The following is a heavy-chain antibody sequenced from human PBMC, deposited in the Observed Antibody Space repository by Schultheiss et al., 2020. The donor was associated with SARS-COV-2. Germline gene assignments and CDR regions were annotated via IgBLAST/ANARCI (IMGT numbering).Heavy chain of an antibody. CDR1: AFTFSSYG. J-gene: IGHJ4*01. Sequence: GGSLRLSCAASAFTFSSYGMHWVRQAPGKGLEWVSYISSGGTTIYYADSVKGRFTISRDSAKNSLFLQMNILRDEDTAMYYCATYRAYYYDRWGHGTLVTVSS. V-gene: IGHV3-48*02. CDR2: ISSGGTTI. CDR3: ATYRAYYYDR. D-gene: IGHD3-22*01.